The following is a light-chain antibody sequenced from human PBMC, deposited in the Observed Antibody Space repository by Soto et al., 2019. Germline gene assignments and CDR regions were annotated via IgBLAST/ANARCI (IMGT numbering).Light chain of an antibody. Sequence: DIRMTQSPSSLSASVGDRVTITCGASQGIRNDLGWYQKKPGKAPKRLIYAASSLQSGVPSRLRGSGYGTDLTLTISSLKTEDFATYYCQQSYSNPWTFGQGTKVDIK. J-gene: IGKJ1*01. V-gene: IGKV1-39*01. CDR3: QQSYSNPWT. CDR1: QGIRND. CDR2: AAS.